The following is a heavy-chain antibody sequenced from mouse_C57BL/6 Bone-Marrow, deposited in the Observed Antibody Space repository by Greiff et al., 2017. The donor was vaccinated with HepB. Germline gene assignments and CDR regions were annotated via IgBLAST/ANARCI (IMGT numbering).Heavy chain of an antibody. V-gene: IGHV1-15*01. CDR3: TPFYCYGSSFAY. CDR2: IDPETGGT. D-gene: IGHD1-1*01. CDR1: GYTFTDYE. J-gene: IGHJ3*01. Sequence: QVQLQQSGAELVRPGASVTLSCKASGYTFTDYEMHWVKQTPVHGLEWIGAIDPETGGTAYNQKFKGKAILTADKSSSTAYMELRSLTSEDSAVYYCTPFYCYGSSFAYWGQGTLVTVSA.